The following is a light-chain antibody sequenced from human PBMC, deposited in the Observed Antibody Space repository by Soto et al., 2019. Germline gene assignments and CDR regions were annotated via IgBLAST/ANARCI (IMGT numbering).Light chain of an antibody. V-gene: IGLV1-40*01. CDR1: SSNIGAGYD. J-gene: IGLJ2*01. Sequence: QSVLTQPPSVSGAPGQRVTISCTGSSSNIGAGYDVHWYQQLPGRAPKLLIYGNSNRPSGVPDRFSGSKSGTSASLAITGLQAGDEADYYCQSYDSRLSVVFGGGTKLTVL. CDR2: GNS. CDR3: QSYDSRLSVV.